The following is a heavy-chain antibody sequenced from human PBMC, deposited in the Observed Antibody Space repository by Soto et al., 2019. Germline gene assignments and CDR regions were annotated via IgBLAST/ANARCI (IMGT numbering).Heavy chain of an antibody. J-gene: IGHJ5*02. CDR2: IYWDDDK. CDR1: GFSLSTSGVG. D-gene: IGHD2-21*02. Sequence: QITLKESGPPLVKPTQTLTLTCTFSGFSLSTSGVGVGWIRQPPGKALEWLALIYWDDDKRYSPSLKSRLTTPKDTPKNRVVLTMTNRHLVETATYYCPHRRMGGPLAYCGGACYAQYNGSDPWGQGTLVTVSS. CDR3: PHRRMGGPLAYCGGACYAQYNGSDP. V-gene: IGHV2-5*02.